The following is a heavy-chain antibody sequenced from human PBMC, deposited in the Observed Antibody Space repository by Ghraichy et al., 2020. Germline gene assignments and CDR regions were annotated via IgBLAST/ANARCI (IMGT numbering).Heavy chain of an antibody. Sequence: SETLSLTCAVYGGSFSGYYWSWIRQPPGKGLEWIGEINHSGSTNYNPSLKSRVTISVDTSKNQFSLKLSSVTAADTAVYYCARSEGSSTYYYYYYGMDVWGQGTTVTVSS. V-gene: IGHV4-34*01. CDR3: ARSEGSSTYYYYYYGMDV. CDR1: GGSFSGYY. J-gene: IGHJ6*02. CDR2: INHSGST. D-gene: IGHD6-6*01.